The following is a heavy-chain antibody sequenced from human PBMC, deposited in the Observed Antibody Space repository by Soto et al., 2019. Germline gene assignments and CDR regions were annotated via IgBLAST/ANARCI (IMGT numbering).Heavy chain of an antibody. J-gene: IGHJ6*02. CDR2: MSYDGSDK. CDR3: ARVGSLTVYYYYYGMDV. D-gene: IGHD7-27*01. CDR1: GFTFSSYA. Sequence: GGSLRLSCAASGFTFSSYAMHWVRQAPGKGLEWVAVMSYDGSDKYYADSVKGRFTISRDNSNNTLFLQMNSLRAEDTAVYYCARVGSLTVYYYYYGMDVWGQGTTVTVSS. V-gene: IGHV3-30-3*01.